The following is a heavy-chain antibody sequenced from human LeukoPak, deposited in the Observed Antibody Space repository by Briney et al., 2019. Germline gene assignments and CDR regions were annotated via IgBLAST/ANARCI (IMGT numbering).Heavy chain of an antibody. Sequence: ASVKVSCKASGYSFTNSGFNWVRQAPGQGLEWMGWISAYSDDTIYAQRFQGRVSMTTDTSTSTAYMELRSLRSEDTAVYYCAREPPFASTTERKTSGYYYDYWGQGTLVTVSS. CDR2: ISAYSDDT. CDR3: AREPPFASTTERKTSGYYYDY. D-gene: IGHD3-22*01. V-gene: IGHV1-18*01. CDR1: GYSFTNSG. J-gene: IGHJ4*02.